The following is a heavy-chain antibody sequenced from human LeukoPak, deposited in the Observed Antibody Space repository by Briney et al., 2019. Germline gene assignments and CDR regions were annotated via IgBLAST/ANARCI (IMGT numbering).Heavy chain of an antibody. V-gene: IGHV1-2*02. CDR2: INANNDGS. CDR1: GYTITGYY. J-gene: IGHJ4*02. D-gene: IGHD6-13*01. CDR3: ARALNDIAAASGDFDY. Sequence: GASVTVSCKASGYTITGYYMHWVRQAPGQGLEWMGWINANNDGSVYAQKFQGRVTMTRDTSISTAYMELSRLRSDDTAVYYCARALNDIAAASGDFDYWGQGTLVTVSS.